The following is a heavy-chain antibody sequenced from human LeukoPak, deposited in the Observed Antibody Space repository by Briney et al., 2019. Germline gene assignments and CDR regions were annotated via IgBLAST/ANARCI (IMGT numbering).Heavy chain of an antibody. J-gene: IGHJ5*02. D-gene: IGHD6-13*01. Sequence: PSETLSLTCTVSGVSINSHYWSWIRQPPGKGLESIGYISDSGSTNYNPSLKSRVTISVDTSKNQFSLKLSSVTAADTAVYYCARAAALSWGWFDPWGQGTLVTVSS. CDR1: GVSINSHY. V-gene: IGHV4-59*11. CDR2: ISDSGST. CDR3: ARAAALSWGWFDP.